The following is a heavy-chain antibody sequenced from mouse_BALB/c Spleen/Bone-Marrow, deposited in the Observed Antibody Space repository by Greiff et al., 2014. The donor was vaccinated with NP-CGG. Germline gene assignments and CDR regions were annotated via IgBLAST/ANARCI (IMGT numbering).Heavy chain of an antibody. D-gene: IGHD2-4*01. Sequence: EVQGVESGGGLVKPGGSLKLSCAASGFTFSSYAMSWVRQTPEKRLVWVASISSGGRTYYPDSVKGRFTISRDIARNILYLQMSSLRSEDTAMYYCAREGYDYEGTYYFDYWGQGTTLTVSS. CDR2: ISSGGRT. V-gene: IGHV5-6-5*01. CDR3: AREGYDYEGTYYFDY. CDR1: GFTFSSYA. J-gene: IGHJ2*01.